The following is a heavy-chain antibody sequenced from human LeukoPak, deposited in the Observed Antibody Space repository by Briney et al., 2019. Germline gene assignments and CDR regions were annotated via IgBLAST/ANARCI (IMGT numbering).Heavy chain of an antibody. CDR2: ISWNSGSI. V-gene: IGHV3-9*01. CDR1: GFTFSSYS. Sequence: GGSLRLSCAASGFTFSSYSMNWVRQAPGKGLEWVSGISWNSGSIGYADSVKGRFTISRDNAKNSLYLQMNSLRAEDTALYYCARKRMPIVGAEYYFDYWGQGTLVTVSS. D-gene: IGHD1-26*01. CDR3: ARKRMPIVGAEYYFDY. J-gene: IGHJ4*02.